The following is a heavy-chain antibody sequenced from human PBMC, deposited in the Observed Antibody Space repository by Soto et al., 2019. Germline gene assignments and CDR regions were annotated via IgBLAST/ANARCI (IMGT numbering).Heavy chain of an antibody. D-gene: IGHD3-10*01. Sequence: SVKVSCKASGGTFSSYAISWVRQAPGQGLEWMGGIIPIFGTANYAQKFQGRVTITADESTSTAYMELSSLRSEDTAVYYCARGVYYGSSPYYYGMDVWGQGTTVTVSS. J-gene: IGHJ6*02. CDR2: IIPIFGTA. V-gene: IGHV1-69*13. CDR3: ARGVYYGSSPYYYGMDV. CDR1: GGTFSSYA.